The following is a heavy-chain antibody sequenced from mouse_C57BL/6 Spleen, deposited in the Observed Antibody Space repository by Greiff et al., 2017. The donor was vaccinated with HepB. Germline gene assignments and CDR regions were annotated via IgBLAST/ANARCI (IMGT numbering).Heavy chain of an antibody. J-gene: IGHJ3*01. CDR2: INPNNGGT. Sequence: EVQLQQSGPELVKPGASVKISCKASGYTFTDYYMNWVKQSHGKSLEWIGDINPNNGGTSYNQKFKGKATLTVDQSSSTAYMQLNSLTAEDSAVYYCARVYDGYYLAYWGQGTLVTVSA. D-gene: IGHD2-3*01. CDR3: ARVYDGYYLAY. V-gene: IGHV1-26*01. CDR1: GYTFTDYY.